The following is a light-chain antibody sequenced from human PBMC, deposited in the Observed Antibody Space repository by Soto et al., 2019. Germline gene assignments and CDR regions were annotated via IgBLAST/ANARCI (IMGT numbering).Light chain of an antibody. V-gene: IGKV3-20*01. Sequence: DIVLTQSPGTLSLSPGERATLSCRASQSVSSYLAWYQQKPGQAPRLLIYGASSRATGIPDRFSGSGSGTDFTLTISRLEPEDFAVYYCQQYASSSRTFGQGTKVEIK. J-gene: IGKJ1*01. CDR2: GAS. CDR3: QQYASSSRT. CDR1: QSVSSY.